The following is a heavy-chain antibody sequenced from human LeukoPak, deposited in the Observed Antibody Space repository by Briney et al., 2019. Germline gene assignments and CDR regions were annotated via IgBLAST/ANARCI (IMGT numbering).Heavy chain of an antibody. CDR1: GFTFSSYA. V-gene: IGHV3-23*01. CDR3: AKVRGAVAITFLDY. Sequence: PGGSLRLSCAASGFTFSSYAMSWVRQAPGKGLEWVSSISSSGGSTYYADSVKGRFTISRDNSKNTVSLQMNSLRAEDTAVYYCAKVRGAVAITFLDYWGQGTLVTVSS. J-gene: IGHJ4*02. CDR2: ISSSGGST. D-gene: IGHD3-22*01.